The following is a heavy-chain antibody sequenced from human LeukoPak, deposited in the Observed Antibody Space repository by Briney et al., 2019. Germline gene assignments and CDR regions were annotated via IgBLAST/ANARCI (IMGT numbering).Heavy chain of an antibody. CDR3: ARATMIVGLDY. D-gene: IGHD3-22*01. J-gene: IGHJ4*02. CDR2: ISYDGSNK. Sequence: PGGSLRLSCAASGFTFSSYAMHWIRQAPGKGLEWVAVISYDGSNKYYADSVKGRFTIPRDNSKNTLYLQMNSLRAEDTAVYYCARATMIVGLDYWGQGTLVTVSS. V-gene: IGHV3-30-3*01. CDR1: GFTFSSYA.